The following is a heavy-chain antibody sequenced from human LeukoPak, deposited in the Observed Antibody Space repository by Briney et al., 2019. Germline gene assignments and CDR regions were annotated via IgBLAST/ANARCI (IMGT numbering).Heavy chain of an antibody. CDR2: IRQDGGEK. Sequence: GGSLRLSCAASGFTFSDYWMGWVRQAPGKGLEWVANIRQDGGEKYCVDSVKGRFTISRDNAKNSLYLQMSSLRAEDTAVYYCARDPRREHYAVDIWGQGTMVTVSS. V-gene: IGHV3-7*04. CDR3: ARDPRREHYAVDI. CDR1: GFTFSDYW. D-gene: IGHD5-24*01. J-gene: IGHJ3*02.